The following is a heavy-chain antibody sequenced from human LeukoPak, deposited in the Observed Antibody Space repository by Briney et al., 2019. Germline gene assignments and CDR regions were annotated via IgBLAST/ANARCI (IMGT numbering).Heavy chain of an antibody. CDR1: GFTFSSYA. V-gene: IGHV3-23*01. Sequence: PGGSLRLSCAASGFTFSSYAMSWVRQAPGKGLEWVSAISGGGGSTYYADSVKGRFTISRDNSKNTLYLQMNSLRAEDTAVYYCAKKEEVDSSGWYYYYYYGMDVWGQGTTVTVSS. CDR2: ISGGGGST. CDR3: AKKEEVDSSGWYYYYYYGMDV. J-gene: IGHJ6*02. D-gene: IGHD6-19*01.